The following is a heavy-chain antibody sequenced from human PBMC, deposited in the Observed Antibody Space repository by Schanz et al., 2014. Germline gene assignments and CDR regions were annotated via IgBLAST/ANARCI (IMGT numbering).Heavy chain of an antibody. Sequence: QLHLQESGPGLVKPSETLSLTCTVSGASISSVRYFWDWIRQPPGKGLEWIGQIYHTGSTDFNPSLMSRFTISVDKSKTQSSLRLSSVTAADTAVYYCTRDGYSRNCPDSWGQGTLVTVSS. D-gene: IGHD1-26*01. CDR1: GASISSVRYF. CDR3: TRDGYSRNCPDS. CDR2: IYHTGST. V-gene: IGHV4-39*07. J-gene: IGHJ4*02.